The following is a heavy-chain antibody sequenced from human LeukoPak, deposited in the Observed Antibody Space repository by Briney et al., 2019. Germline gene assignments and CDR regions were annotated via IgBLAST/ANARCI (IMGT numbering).Heavy chain of an antibody. V-gene: IGHV4-59*01. Sequence: PSETPSLACTVSGGSISGYYWTWIRQPPGRGLEWIGYICYSGSTNYNPSLKSRVTISVDTSKNQFSLKLSSVTAADTAVYYCARGWGYFDYWGQGTLVTVSP. CDR2: ICYSGST. J-gene: IGHJ4*02. D-gene: IGHD7-27*01. CDR3: ARGWGYFDY. CDR1: GGSISGYY.